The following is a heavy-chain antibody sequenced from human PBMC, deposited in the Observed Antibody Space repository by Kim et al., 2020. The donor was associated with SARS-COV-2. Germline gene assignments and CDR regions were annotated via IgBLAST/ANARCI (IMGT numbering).Heavy chain of an antibody. CDR3: APLFSSSSFAVIDY. D-gene: IGHD6-6*01. CDR2: ISGDGGSK. CDR1: GFTFDDYA. V-gene: IGHV3-43*02. J-gene: IGHJ4*02. Sequence: GGSLRLSCAASGFTFDDYAMHWVRQAPGKGLEWVSLISGDGGSKYYADSVKGRFTISRDNSKNSLYLQMNSLRTEDTALYYCAPLFSSSSFAVIDYWGQGTLVTVSS.